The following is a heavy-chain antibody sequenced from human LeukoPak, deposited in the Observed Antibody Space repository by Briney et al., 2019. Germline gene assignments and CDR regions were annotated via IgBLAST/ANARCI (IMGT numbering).Heavy chain of an antibody. CDR2: ISGSGGST. CDR1: GFTFSSYA. V-gene: IGHV3-23*01. Sequence: PGGSLRLSCAASGFTFSSYAMSWVRQAPGKGLEWVSAISGSGGSTYYADSVKGRFTISRDNSKNTLYLQMNSLRAEDTAVYYCAMSPGPYSSGWYYFDYWGQGTLVTVSS. J-gene: IGHJ4*02. CDR3: AMSPGPYSSGWYYFDY. D-gene: IGHD6-19*01.